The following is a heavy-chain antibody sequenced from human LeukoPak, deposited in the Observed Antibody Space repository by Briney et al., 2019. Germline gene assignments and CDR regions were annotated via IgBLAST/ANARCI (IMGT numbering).Heavy chain of an antibody. CDR2: IYTSGST. V-gene: IGHV4-4*07. J-gene: IGHJ3*02. D-gene: IGHD2-21*01. Sequence: PSETLSLTCTVSGGSISSYYWSWIRQPAGKGLEWIGRIYTSGSTNYNPSLKSRVTISVDTSKNQFSLKLSSVTAADTAVYYCARGYIVVVIGGRWDAFDIWGQGTMVTVSS. CDR1: GGSISSYY. CDR3: ARGYIVVVIGGRWDAFDI.